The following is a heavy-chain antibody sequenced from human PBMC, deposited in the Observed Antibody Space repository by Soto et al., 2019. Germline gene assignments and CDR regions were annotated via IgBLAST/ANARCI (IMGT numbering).Heavy chain of an antibody. J-gene: IGHJ6*03. CDR2: ISSSSSTI. Sequence: GGSLRLSCAASGFTFSSYSMNWVRQAPGKGLEWVSYISSSSSTIYYADSVKGRFTISRDNAKNSLYLQMNSLRAEDTAVYYCARVPGSLRFLEWLTDYYYYYYMDVWGKGTTVTVSS. D-gene: IGHD3-3*01. CDR3: ARVPGSLRFLEWLTDYYYYYYMDV. V-gene: IGHV3-48*01. CDR1: GFTFSSYS.